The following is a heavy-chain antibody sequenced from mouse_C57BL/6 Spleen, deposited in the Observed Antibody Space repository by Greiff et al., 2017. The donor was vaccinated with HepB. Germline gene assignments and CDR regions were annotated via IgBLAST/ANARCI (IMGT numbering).Heavy chain of an antibody. CDR2: ISYDGSN. J-gene: IGHJ2*01. Sequence: EESGPGLVKPSQSLSLTCSVTGYSITSGYYWNWIRQFPGNKLEWMGYISYDGSNNYNPSLKNRISITRDTSKNQFFLKLNSVTTEDTATYYCARAVPYFDYWGQGTTLTVSS. CDR3: ARAVPYFDY. CDR1: GYSITSGYY. V-gene: IGHV3-6*01.